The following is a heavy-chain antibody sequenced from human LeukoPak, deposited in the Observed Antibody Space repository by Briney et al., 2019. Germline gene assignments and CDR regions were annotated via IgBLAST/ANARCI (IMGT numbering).Heavy chain of an antibody. J-gene: IGHJ4*02. Sequence: GASVKVSCKAPGYTFTDYYMHWVRQAPGQGLEWMGAINPNSGATNYAREFQGRVTMTRDTSIITAYMELGRLTSDDTAVFYCARDSLGCGASWYFDYWGQGTVVTVSS. CDR3: ARDSLGCGASWYFDY. CDR1: GYTFTDYY. CDR2: INPNSGAT. D-gene: IGHD2-15*01. V-gene: IGHV1-2*02.